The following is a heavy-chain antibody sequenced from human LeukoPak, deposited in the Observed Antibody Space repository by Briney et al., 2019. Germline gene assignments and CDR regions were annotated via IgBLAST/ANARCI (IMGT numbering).Heavy chain of an antibody. D-gene: IGHD3-9*01. CDR1: GYSFTSYW. V-gene: IGHV5-51*01. CDR2: IYPGDSDT. Sequence: GESLKISCKGSGYSFTSYWIGWVRQMPGKGLEWMGIIYPGDSDTRYSPSFQGQVTISADKSISTAYLQWSSLKASDTAVYYCARGVGYDILTGYFPFDYWGQGTLVTVSS. J-gene: IGHJ4*02. CDR3: ARGVGYDILTGYFPFDY.